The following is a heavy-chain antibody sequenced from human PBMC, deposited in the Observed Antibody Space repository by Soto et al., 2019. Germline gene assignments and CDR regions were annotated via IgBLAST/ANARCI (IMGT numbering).Heavy chain of an antibody. CDR3: ARALGTLTARAFDM. CDR2: INSDGSGT. J-gene: IGHJ3*02. CDR1: GFTFSSYW. D-gene: IGHD1-20*01. Sequence: EVQMVESGGGLVQPVGSLRLSCAASGFTFSSYWMHWVRPAPGKGLVWVSCINSDGSGTRYADSVKGRFTISSDKAKNTLYLQMNSLRAEDTAVYYCARALGTLTARAFDMWGQWTTVSVSS. V-gene: IGHV3-74*01.